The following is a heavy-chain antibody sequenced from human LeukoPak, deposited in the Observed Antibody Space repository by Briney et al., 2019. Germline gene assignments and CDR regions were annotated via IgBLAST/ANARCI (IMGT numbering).Heavy chain of an antibody. CDR2: IDGDSGDT. CDR3: ARGSTSGWPLDY. Sequence: ASVKVSCKASGYTFIAYSIHWLRQAPGQRFEWMGWIDGDSGDTRYSQKFQGRVTFTRDTSASTVYMELSSLRSEDTAVYYCARGSTSGWPLDYWGQETLVTISS. J-gene: IGHJ4*02. V-gene: IGHV1-3*01. D-gene: IGHD6-19*01. CDR1: GYTFIAYS.